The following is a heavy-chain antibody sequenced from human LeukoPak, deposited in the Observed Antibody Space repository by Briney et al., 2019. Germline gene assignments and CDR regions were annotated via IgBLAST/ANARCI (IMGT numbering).Heavy chain of an antibody. CDR2: INPDGNKK. D-gene: IGHD5-18*01. CDR3: ARDLAYSRLDY. J-gene: IGHJ4*02. CDR1: GFTFSSHW. Sequence: GGSLRLSCAASGFTFSSHWMDWVRQAPGKGLEWVASINPDGNKKYSADSVKGRFTISRDNAENSLYLQMNSLRVEDTAFYYCARDLAYSRLDYWGQGMLVTVSS. V-gene: IGHV3-7*01.